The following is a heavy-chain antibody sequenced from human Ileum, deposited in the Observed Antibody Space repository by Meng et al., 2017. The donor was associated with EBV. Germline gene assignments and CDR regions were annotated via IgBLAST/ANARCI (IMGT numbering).Heavy chain of an antibody. V-gene: IGHV7-4-1*01. J-gene: IGHJ4*02. D-gene: IGHD6-19*01. CDR2: ININTGNP. Sequence: QVQLVQSGSDVKKPGDSVKVSCQAAGYTFTSSSMNWVRHAPGQGLEWMGWININTGNPTYAQGFTGRFVFSLDTSVSTAYLQIDSLKADDTAVYYCARGNGWRFDYWGQGTLVTVSS. CDR3: ARGNGWRFDY. CDR1: GYTFTSSS.